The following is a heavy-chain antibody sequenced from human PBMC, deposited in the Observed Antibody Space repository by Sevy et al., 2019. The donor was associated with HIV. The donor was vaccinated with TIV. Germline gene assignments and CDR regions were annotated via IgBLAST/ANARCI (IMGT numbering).Heavy chain of an antibody. CDR2: ISSSSSHI. Sequence: GESLKISCAASGFTFSSYAMNWVRQAPGKGLEWDSSISSSSSHIYAADSLKGRFTISRDNAKNSLFLQMNSLRAEDTAIYYSARVAADDPDFYYYGMDVWGQGTTVTVSS. V-gene: IGHV3-21*01. CDR3: ARVAADDPDFYYYGMDV. D-gene: IGHD6-13*01. J-gene: IGHJ6*02. CDR1: GFTFSSYA.